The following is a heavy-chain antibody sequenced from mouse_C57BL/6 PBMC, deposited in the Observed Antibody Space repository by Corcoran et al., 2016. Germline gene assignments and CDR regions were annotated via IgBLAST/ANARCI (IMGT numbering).Heavy chain of an antibody. Sequence: EVQLQQSGPELVKPGASVKIPCKASGYTFTDYNMDWVKQSHGKSLEWIGDINPNNGGTIYNQKFKGKATLTVDKSSSTAYMELRSLTSEDTAVYYCARDYYYGSSYSWFAYWGQGTLVTVSA. CDR2: INPNNGGT. CDR1: GYTFTDYN. V-gene: IGHV1-18*01. D-gene: IGHD1-1*01. J-gene: IGHJ3*01. CDR3: ARDYYYGSSYSWFAY.